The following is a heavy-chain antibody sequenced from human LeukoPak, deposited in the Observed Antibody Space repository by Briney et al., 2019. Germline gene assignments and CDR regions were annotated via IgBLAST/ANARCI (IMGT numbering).Heavy chain of an antibody. Sequence: GGSLRLSCAASGFTFSDSWMSWVRQAPGKGLEWVAVIWYDGSNKYYADSVKGRFTISRDNSKNTLYLQMNSLRAEDTAVYYCARDGTPSHRKAARPLWFDPWGQGTLVTVSS. CDR3: ARDGTPSHRKAARPLWFDP. CDR2: IWYDGSNK. J-gene: IGHJ5*02. D-gene: IGHD6-6*01. V-gene: IGHV3-33*08. CDR1: GFTFSDSW.